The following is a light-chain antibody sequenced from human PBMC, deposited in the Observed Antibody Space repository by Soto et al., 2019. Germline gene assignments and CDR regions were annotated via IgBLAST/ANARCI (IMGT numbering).Light chain of an antibody. CDR2: DAS. Sequence: IQMTQSPSSLSASVGDRVTITCRASQGISNYLAWYQQKPGTVPKLLIYDASSLESGVPSRFSGSGSGTEFTLTISSLQPGDFATYYCQQYSSFYSFGQGTKLEIK. J-gene: IGKJ2*03. V-gene: IGKV1-13*02. CDR3: QQYSSFYS. CDR1: QGISNY.